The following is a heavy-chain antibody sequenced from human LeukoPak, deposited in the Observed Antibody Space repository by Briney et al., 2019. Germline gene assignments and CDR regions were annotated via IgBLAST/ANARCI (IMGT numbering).Heavy chain of an antibody. CDR3: ATLGATSFDY. D-gene: IGHD1-26*01. CDR2: IVPNSGGT. V-gene: IGHV1-2*02. Sequence: ASVKVSCKTSGYTFTDYYIHWVRQAPGQGLEWMGGIVPNSGGTNYAQKFQGRVTMTRDTSISTAYMELNRLRYDDTAVYYCATLGATSFDYWGQGTLVTVSS. CDR1: GYTFTDYY. J-gene: IGHJ4*02.